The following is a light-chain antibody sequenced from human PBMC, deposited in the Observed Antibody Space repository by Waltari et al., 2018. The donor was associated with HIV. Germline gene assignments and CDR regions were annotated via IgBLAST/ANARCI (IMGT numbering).Light chain of an antibody. CDR1: QSVTSN. J-gene: IGKJ4*01. Sequence: EIVMTQSPATLSVSPGERATLSCRASQSVTSNLAWYQQKPGQAPRLLIYGASTRATDIPARFSGSWSGTEFTLTISSLQSEDFAVYYCQQYHNWPPVTFGGGTKVEIK. CDR3: QQYHNWPPVT. V-gene: IGKV3-15*01. CDR2: GAS.